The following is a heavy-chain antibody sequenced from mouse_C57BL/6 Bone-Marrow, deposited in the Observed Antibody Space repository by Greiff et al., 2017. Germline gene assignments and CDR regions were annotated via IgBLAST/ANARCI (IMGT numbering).Heavy chain of an antibody. Sequence: QVQLKQSGAELVKPGASVKISCKASGYAFSSYWMNWVKQRPGKGLEWIGQIFPGDGDTNYNQKFKGKATLTVDTSSSTAYMQLSSLTSEDAAVYYCARALYAYSGSRYYFDYWGQGTTLTVSS. J-gene: IGHJ2*01. CDR2: IFPGDGDT. D-gene: IGHD1-1*01. V-gene: IGHV1-80*01. CDR3: ARALYAYSGSRYYFDY. CDR1: GYAFSSYW.